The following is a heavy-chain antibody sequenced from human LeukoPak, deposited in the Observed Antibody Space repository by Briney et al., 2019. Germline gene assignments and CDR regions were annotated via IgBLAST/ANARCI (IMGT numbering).Heavy chain of an antibody. V-gene: IGHV1-18*01. CDR3: ARSGSGPASGY. Sequence: ASVKVSCKASVYTFTSYGISWVRQAPGQGLEWMGWISAYNGNTNYAQKLQGRVTMTTNTSTSTACMELRSLRSDDTAVYYCARSGSGPASGYWGQGTLVTVSS. D-gene: IGHD3-10*01. J-gene: IGHJ4*02. CDR1: VYTFTSYG. CDR2: ISAYNGNT.